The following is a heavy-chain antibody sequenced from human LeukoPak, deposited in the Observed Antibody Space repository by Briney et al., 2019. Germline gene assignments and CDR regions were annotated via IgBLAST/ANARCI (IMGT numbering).Heavy chain of an antibody. D-gene: IGHD3-3*01. Sequence: GGSLRLSCAASGFTFSSYAMSWVRQAPGKGLGWVSTMSTSGGSTYYADSVKGRFTISRDNSKNTLFLHMNSLRAEDTAVYYCARAVDFWSGYPQPNWFDPWGQGTLVTVSS. CDR2: MSTSGGST. J-gene: IGHJ5*02. V-gene: IGHV3-23*01. CDR1: GFTFSSYA. CDR3: ARAVDFWSGYPQPNWFDP.